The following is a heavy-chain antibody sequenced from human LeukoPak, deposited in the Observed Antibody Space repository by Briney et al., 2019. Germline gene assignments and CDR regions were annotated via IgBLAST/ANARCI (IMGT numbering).Heavy chain of an antibody. V-gene: IGHV3-30-3*01. Sequence: QAGGSLRLSCAASGFTFSSYAMHWVRQAPGKGLEWVAVISYDGSNKYYADSVKGRFTISRDNSKNTLYLQMNSLRAEDTAVYYCAKDRPGDNSGFDYWGQGTLVTVSS. CDR1: GFTFSSYA. J-gene: IGHJ4*02. D-gene: IGHD4-23*01. CDR2: ISYDGSNK. CDR3: AKDRPGDNSGFDY.